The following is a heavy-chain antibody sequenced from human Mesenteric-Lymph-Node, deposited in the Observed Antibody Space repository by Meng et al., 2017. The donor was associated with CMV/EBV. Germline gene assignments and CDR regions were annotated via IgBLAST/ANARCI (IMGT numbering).Heavy chain of an antibody. D-gene: IGHD6-19*01. Sequence: GGSLRLSCAASGFPFSSYAMSWVHQAPGKGLEWVSAISGSGGSTYYADSVKGRFTISRDNSKNTLYLQMNSLRAEETAVYYCARDSGWYDYWGQGTMVTVSS. CDR3: ARDSGWYDY. CDR2: ISGSGGST. J-gene: IGHJ4*02. CDR1: GFPFSSYA. V-gene: IGHV3-23*01.